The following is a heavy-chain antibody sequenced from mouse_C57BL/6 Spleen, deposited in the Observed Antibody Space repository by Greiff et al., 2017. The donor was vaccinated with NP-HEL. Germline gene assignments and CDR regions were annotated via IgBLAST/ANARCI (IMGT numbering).Heavy chain of an antibody. D-gene: IGHD2-2*01. CDR1: GFTFSDYY. J-gene: IGHJ4*01. Sequence: EVQLVESEGGLVQPGGSMKLSCTASGFTFSDYYMAWVRQVPEKGLEWVANINYDGSSTYYLDSLKSRFIISRDNAKNILYLQMSSLKSEDTATYYCAREGVNYYAMDYWGQGTSVTVSS. V-gene: IGHV5-16*01. CDR3: AREGVNYYAMDY. CDR2: INYDGSST.